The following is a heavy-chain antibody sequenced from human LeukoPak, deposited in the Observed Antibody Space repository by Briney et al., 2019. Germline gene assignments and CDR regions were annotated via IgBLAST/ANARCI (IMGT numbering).Heavy chain of an antibody. D-gene: IGHD5-18*01. CDR3: ARDQGYTDA. V-gene: IGHV1-46*01. CDR1: GYTFTSYY. CDR2: INPSGGST. J-gene: IGHJ5*02. Sequence: ASVKVSCKASGYTFTSYYMHWVRQAPGQGLEWMGIINPSGGSTSYAQKFQGRVTMTRDTSISTAYMELSRLRSDDTAVYYCARDQGYTDAWGQGTLVTVSS.